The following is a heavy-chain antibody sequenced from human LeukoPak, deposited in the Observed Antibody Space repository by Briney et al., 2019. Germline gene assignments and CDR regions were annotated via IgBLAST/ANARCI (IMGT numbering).Heavy chain of an antibody. V-gene: IGHV3-23*01. CDR1: GFTFSTYG. D-gene: IGHD3-3*01. Sequence: GGSLRLSCTASGFTFSTYGMSWVRQAPGKGLEWVSGISGRGDGTYYADSVKGRFTISRDNSKNTLYMQVNSLRVEDTAVYYCAKGGWSGSPLNWFDPWGQGTLVVVSS. J-gene: IGHJ5*01. CDR2: ISGRGDGT. CDR3: AKGGWSGSPLNWFDP.